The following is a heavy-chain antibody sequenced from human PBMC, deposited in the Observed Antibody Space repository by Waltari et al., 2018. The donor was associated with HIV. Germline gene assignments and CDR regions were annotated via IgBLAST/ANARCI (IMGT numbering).Heavy chain of an antibody. Sequence: QVQLVESGGGVVQPGRSLRLSCAASGLTFSSYVMHWVRRAPGKWLEWVAVISYEGSNKDYADSVKGRFTISRDNSKNKLYLQMSSLRAEDTAVYYCAKDKDSTVTTIFYYYGMDVWGQGTTVTVSS. CDR2: ISYEGSNK. J-gene: IGHJ6*02. CDR1: GLTFSSYV. CDR3: AKDKDSTVTTIFYYYGMDV. V-gene: IGHV3-30*18. D-gene: IGHD4-17*01.